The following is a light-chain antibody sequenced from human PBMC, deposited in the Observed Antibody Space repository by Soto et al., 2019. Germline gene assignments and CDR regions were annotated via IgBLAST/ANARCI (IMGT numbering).Light chain of an antibody. CDR2: LGS. J-gene: IGKJ4*02. CDR3: MQALQPPVP. V-gene: IGKV2-28*01. Sequence: DIVMTQSPLSLPVTPGEPASISCRSSQSLLHSSGYNHLDWYLQKPGQSPQLLIHLGSNRASGVPARVNSSGSGTDFTLKISRVEAEDVGLYYCMQALQPPVPFGGGNQVEIK. CDR1: QSLLHSSGYNH.